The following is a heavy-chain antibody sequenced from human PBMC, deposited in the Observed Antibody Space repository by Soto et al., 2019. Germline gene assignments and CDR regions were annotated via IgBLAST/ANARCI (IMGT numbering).Heavy chain of an antibody. Sequence: QVKLQESGPGLVKPSQTLSLTCAVSGDSIRSGGYYWNWIRQNPGKGLEWIGYIFYSGGTYYNPSIQSRLTISLDTSKTQLSLKLNSGTVADTAVYFCARVRSSAVTLGPRPPLFYFDYRGQGPQVTVSS. D-gene: IGHD6-13*01. J-gene: IGHJ4*02. CDR2: IFYSGGT. CDR1: GDSIRSGGYY. CDR3: ARVRSSAVTLGPRPPLFYFDY. V-gene: IGHV4-31*11.